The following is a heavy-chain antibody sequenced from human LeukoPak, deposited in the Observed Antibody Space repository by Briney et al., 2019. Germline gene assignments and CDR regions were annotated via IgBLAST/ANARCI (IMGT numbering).Heavy chain of an antibody. CDR2: FYYSGST. Sequence: SETLSLTCTVSGGSVSSGSYYWSWIRQPPGKGLEWIGYFYYSGSTNYNPSLKSRVTISVDTSKNQFSLKLSSVTAADTAFYYCAKMTTPPGWFDPWGQGTLVTVSS. D-gene: IGHD4-11*01. CDR3: AKMTTPPGWFDP. CDR1: GGSVSSGSYY. V-gene: IGHV4-61*01. J-gene: IGHJ5*02.